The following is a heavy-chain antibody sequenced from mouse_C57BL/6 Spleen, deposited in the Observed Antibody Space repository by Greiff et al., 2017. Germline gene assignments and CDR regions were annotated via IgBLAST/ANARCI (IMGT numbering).Heavy chain of an antibody. J-gene: IGHJ4*01. Sequence: QVQLKESGPGLVAPSQSLSITCTVSGFSLTSYGVDWVRQSPGKGLEWLGVIWGVGSTNYNSALNSRLSISKDNSKSQVFLKMNSLQTDDAAMYYGSRGGSSAMDYWGQGTSVTVSS. CDR1: GFSLTSYG. D-gene: IGHD1-1*02. V-gene: IGHV2-6*01. CDR2: IWGVGST. CDR3: SRGGSSAMDY.